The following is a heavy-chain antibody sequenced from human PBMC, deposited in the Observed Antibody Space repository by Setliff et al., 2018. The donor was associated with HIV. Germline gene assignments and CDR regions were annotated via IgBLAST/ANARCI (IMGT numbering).Heavy chain of an antibody. Sequence: ASVKVSCKAFGYTFSTNAIHWVRQAPGQRLEGMGYINAGDDNTRYSEKFQGRVTITRDTSANTAYMELSSLRSEDTAGYYCARGSCSGCYPPTDYYYGMDVWGQGTTVTVSS. CDR2: INAGDDNT. D-gene: IGHD6-19*01. J-gene: IGHJ6*02. CDR1: GYTFSTNA. V-gene: IGHV1-3*01. CDR3: ARGSCSGCYPPTDYYYGMDV.